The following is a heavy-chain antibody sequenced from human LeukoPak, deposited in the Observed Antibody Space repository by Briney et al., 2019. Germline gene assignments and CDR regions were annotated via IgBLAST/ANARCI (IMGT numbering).Heavy chain of an antibody. CDR1: GFTFTSFT. Sequence: GGSLRLSCAASGFTFTSFTMGWVRQTPAKGLQWVSFISGSGSRTFYADSVKGRFTISRDNSKNILFLEMNTLTAEDTAVYYCARGRANWGLSFSDPWGQGTQVTVSS. CDR3: ARGRANWGLSFSDP. J-gene: IGHJ5*02. CDR2: ISGSGSRT. V-gene: IGHV3-23*01. D-gene: IGHD7-27*01.